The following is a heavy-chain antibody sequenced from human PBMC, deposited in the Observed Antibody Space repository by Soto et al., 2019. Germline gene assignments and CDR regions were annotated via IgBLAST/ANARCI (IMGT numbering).Heavy chain of an antibody. Sequence: GESLKISCKASGYSFTSYWIGWVRQMPGKGLEWMGIIDPGDSDTRYSPSFQGQVTISADKSISTAYLQWSSLKASGTATYYCARKKNNYGMDVWGQGTTVTVSS. J-gene: IGHJ6*02. CDR2: IDPGDSDT. CDR1: GYSFTSYW. CDR3: ARKKNNYGMDV. V-gene: IGHV5-51*01.